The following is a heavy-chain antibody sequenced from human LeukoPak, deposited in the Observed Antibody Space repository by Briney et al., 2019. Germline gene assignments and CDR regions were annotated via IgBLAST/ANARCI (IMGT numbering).Heavy chain of an antibody. Sequence: SVKVSCKASGGTFNSYAISWVRQAPGQGLEWMGGIIPIFGTANYAQKFQGRVTITADESTSTAYMELSSLRSEDTAVYYCARPSSGYYYWSFDYWGQGTLVTVSS. D-gene: IGHD3-22*01. CDR3: ARPSSGYYYWSFDY. CDR2: IIPIFGTA. J-gene: IGHJ4*02. CDR1: GGTFNSYA. V-gene: IGHV1-69*13.